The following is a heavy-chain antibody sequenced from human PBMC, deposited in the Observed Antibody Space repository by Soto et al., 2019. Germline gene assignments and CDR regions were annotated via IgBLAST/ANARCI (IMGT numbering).Heavy chain of an antibody. CDR1: GGTFSSYA. Sequence: SVKVSCKASGGTFSSYAISWVRQAPGQGLEWMGGIIPIFGTANYAQKFQGRVTITADESTSTAYMELSSLRSEDTAVYYCARVESIAVAGYYYYGMDVWGQGTTVTVSS. J-gene: IGHJ6*02. D-gene: IGHD6-19*01. CDR3: ARVESIAVAGYYYYGMDV. V-gene: IGHV1-69*13. CDR2: IIPIFGTA.